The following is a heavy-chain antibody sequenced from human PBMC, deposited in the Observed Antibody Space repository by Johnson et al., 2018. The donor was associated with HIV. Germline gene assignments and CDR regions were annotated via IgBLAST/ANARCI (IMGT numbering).Heavy chain of an antibody. J-gene: IGHJ3*02. CDR2: ISWNSGFI. CDR1: GFTFDDYA. Sequence: VQLVESGGGLVQPGRSLRLSCAASGFTFDDYAMHWVRQAPGKGLEWVSGISWNSGFIGYADSVKGRFTISRDNSKNPVYLQMNSLRAEDAAGYYCARGYILTGYSGVLDMWGQGTKVTV. CDR3: ARGYILTGYSGVLDM. V-gene: IGHV3-9*01. D-gene: IGHD3-9*01.